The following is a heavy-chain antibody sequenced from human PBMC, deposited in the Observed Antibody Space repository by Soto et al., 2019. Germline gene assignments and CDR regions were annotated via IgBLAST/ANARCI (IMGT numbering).Heavy chain of an antibody. D-gene: IGHD3-3*01. Sequence: QVQLVQSGAEVKKPGASVKVSCKASGYTFTSYYMHWVRQAPGQGLEWMGIINPSGGSTSYEQKFQGRVTMTRDTSTSRDYMELSSLRSEDTAVYYCAREGAWTIFGVVIYNWFDPWGQGTLVTGSS. CDR2: INPSGGST. J-gene: IGHJ5*02. CDR3: AREGAWTIFGVVIYNWFDP. V-gene: IGHV1-46*01. CDR1: GYTFTSYY.